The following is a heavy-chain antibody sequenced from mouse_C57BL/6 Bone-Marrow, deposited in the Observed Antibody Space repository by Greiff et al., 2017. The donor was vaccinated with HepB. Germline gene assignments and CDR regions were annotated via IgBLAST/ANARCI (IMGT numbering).Heavy chain of an antibody. CDR3: AREYSNFLAWFAY. V-gene: IGHV5-4*01. D-gene: IGHD2-5*01. CDR2: ISDGGSHT. Sequence: EVQGVESGGGLVKPGGSLKLSCAASGFTFSSYAMSWVRQTPEKRLEWVATISDGGSHTYYPDNVKGRFTISRDNAKNNLYLQMSHLKSEDTAMYYCAREYSNFLAWFAYWGQGTLVTVSA. J-gene: IGHJ3*01. CDR1: GFTFSSYA.